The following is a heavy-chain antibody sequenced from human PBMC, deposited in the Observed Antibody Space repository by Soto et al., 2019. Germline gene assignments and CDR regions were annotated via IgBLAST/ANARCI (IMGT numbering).Heavy chain of an antibody. V-gene: IGHV3-23*01. CDR1: GFTFSSYA. Sequence: GGSLRLSCAASGFTFSSYAMSWVRQAPGKGLEWVSVISGSGGSTYYADSVKGRFTISRDNSKNTLYLQMNSLRAEDTAVYYCAKDSEVPAAIRYYYYYGMDVWGQGTTVTVSS. CDR2: ISGSGGST. CDR3: AKDSEVPAAIRYYYYYGMDV. D-gene: IGHD2-2*02. J-gene: IGHJ6*02.